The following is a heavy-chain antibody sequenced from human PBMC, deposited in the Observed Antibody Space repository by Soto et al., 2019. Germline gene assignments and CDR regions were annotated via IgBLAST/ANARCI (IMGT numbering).Heavy chain of an antibody. CDR2: ISYDGSNK. CDR3: ARAGTGSYYGMDV. V-gene: IGHV3-30-3*01. D-gene: IGHD2-8*02. J-gene: IGHJ6*02. CDR1: GFTFSSYA. Sequence: GGSLRLSSAASGFTFSSYAMHWVRQAPGKGLEWVAVISYDGSNKYYADSVKGRFTISRDNSKNTLYLQMNSLRAEDTAVYYCARAGTGSYYGMDVWGQGTTVTVSS.